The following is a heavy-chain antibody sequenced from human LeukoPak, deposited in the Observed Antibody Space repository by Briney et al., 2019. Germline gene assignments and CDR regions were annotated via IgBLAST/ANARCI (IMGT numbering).Heavy chain of an antibody. CDR1: GFAFTNYG. J-gene: IGHJ4*02. D-gene: IGHD6-13*01. CDR2: IRYDGTKT. V-gene: IGHV3-30*02. Sequence: GGSLRLSCAASGFAFTNYGMDWVRQAPGKGLEGVAFIRYDGTKTNYADSVKGRFTISRDTSKSTLYLQMNSLRAEDTAVYYCAREKAAAPFDYWGQGTLVTVSS. CDR3: AREKAAAPFDY.